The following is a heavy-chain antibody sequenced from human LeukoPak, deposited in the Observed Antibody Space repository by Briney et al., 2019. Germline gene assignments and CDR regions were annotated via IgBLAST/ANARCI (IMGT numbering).Heavy chain of an antibody. V-gene: IGHV4-59*01. Sequence: PSETLSLTCTVSGGSISSYYWSWIRQPPGKGLEWIGYIYYSGSTNYNPSLKSRVTISVDTSKNQFSLKLSSVTAADTAVYYCARAGDSSGYYEGYFDYWGQGTLVTVSS. D-gene: IGHD3-22*01. CDR2: IYYSGST. CDR3: ARAGDSSGYYEGYFDY. CDR1: GGSISSYY. J-gene: IGHJ4*02.